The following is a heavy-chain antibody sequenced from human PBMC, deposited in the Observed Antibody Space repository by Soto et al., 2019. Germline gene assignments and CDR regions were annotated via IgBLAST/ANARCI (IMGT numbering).Heavy chain of an antibody. CDR1: GDSVSSNSAA. Sequence: SQTLSLTCAIAGDSVSSNSAAWHWIRQSPSRGLEWLGKTYYRSQWHNDYAVSLKSRIAINSDTSKNQFSLQLNSVTPEDTAVYYCARGYNYALDYWGQGTLVTVSS. CDR3: ARGYNYALDY. CDR2: TYYRSQWHN. J-gene: IGHJ4*02. D-gene: IGHD5-18*01. V-gene: IGHV6-1*01.